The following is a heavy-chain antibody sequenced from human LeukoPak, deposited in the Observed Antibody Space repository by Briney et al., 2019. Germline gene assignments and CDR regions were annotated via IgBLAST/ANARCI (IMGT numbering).Heavy chain of an antibody. CDR3: ARDSLYGVVDY. V-gene: IGHV1-46*01. CDR2: INPSGGST. CDR1: EYTFTSYY. D-gene: IGHD4-17*01. J-gene: IGHJ4*02. Sequence: GASVTVSCTASEYTFTSYYIHWVRQAPGQGLEWMGTINPSGGSTSYAQKFQGRVTMTRDTSTSTVYMYLSSLRSEDTAVYYCARDSLYGVVDYWGQGTLVTVSS.